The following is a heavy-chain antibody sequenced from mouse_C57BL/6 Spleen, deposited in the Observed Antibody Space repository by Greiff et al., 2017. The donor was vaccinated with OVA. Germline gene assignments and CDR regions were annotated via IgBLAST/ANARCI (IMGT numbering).Heavy chain of an antibody. J-gene: IGHJ3*01. CDR1: GYTFTSYW. D-gene: IGHD2-14*01. CDR2: IHPSDSDT. V-gene: IGHV1-74*01. Sequence: QVQLKQPGAELVKPGASVKVSCKASGYTFTSYWMHWVKQRPGQGLEWIGRIHPSDSDTNYNQKFKGKATLTVDKSSSTAYMQLSSLTAKDSAVYYCATILEVFAYWGQGTLVTVSA. CDR3: ATILEVFAY.